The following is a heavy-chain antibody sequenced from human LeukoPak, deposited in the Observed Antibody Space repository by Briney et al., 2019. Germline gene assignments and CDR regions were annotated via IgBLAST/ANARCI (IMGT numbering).Heavy chain of an antibody. Sequence: SETLSLTRAVSGGPISSHYWSWLRQPPGEGLEWIAYIHYTGRTNYNPSLKGRVTISVDTSNSQFSLNLNSVTAADTAVYYCARGAGWYDYWGQGTLVTVSS. V-gene: IGHV4-59*11. CDR1: GGPISSHY. J-gene: IGHJ4*02. CDR3: ARGAGWYDY. CDR2: IHYTGRT. D-gene: IGHD6-19*01.